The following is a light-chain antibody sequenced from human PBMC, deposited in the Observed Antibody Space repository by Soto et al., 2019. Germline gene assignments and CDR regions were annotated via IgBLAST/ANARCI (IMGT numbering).Light chain of an antibody. Sequence: DIQMPQSPSSLSASVRDRVTITCRASQSISNYLNWYKQKPGTAPKLLIYAASSLQSGVPSTFSCSGSRTDFTLTISRLPPEDFETDYCQQSYNTPRTFGQGTKVEI. CDR2: AAS. V-gene: IGKV1-39*01. CDR1: QSISNY. CDR3: QQSYNTPRT. J-gene: IGKJ1*01.